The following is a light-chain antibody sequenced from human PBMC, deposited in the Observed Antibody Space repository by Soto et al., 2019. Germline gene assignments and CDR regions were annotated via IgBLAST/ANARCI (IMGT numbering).Light chain of an antibody. V-gene: IGKV1-39*01. J-gene: IGKJ4*01. CDR3: QQSYSTPLT. CDR1: QSISNY. Sequence: DIQMTPSPSSLSASVGDRVTIPCRASQSISNYLNWYQQKPGKAPKLLIYAASSLQRGVPSRFSGSGSGTDFNLTSSILQAEDVATYYCQQSYSTPLTFGGGTNVEIK. CDR2: AAS.